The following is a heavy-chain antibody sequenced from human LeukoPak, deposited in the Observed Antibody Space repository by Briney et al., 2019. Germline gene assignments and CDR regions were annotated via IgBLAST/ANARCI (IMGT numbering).Heavy chain of an antibody. Sequence: GGSLRLSCAASGFTFNAYAMHWVRQAPGKGLEWVSLVKGDGVTTDYANSVKGRFTVSRDNSKNSLYLQMSNLRTEDTALYYCVRDTGSGWNFDYWSQGTLVTVSS. V-gene: IGHV3-43*02. CDR3: VRDTGSGWNFDY. CDR2: VKGDGVTT. CDR1: GFTFNAYA. D-gene: IGHD6-19*01. J-gene: IGHJ4*02.